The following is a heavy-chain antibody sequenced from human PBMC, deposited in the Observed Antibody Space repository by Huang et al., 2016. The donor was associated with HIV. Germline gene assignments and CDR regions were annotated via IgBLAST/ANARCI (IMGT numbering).Heavy chain of an antibody. CDR3: ATGFDVFFDF. Sequence: QVQLVQSRAEVKKPGASVKVSCKVSDYTLTELSIHWVRQTPGKGLEWMRGCDPEMGETIYAQKFQGRVTMTEDTSTETAFMELSGLRPEDTAVYYCATGFDVFFDFWGQGTLVTVSS. J-gene: IGHJ4*02. CDR2: CDPEMGET. V-gene: IGHV1-24*01. D-gene: IGHD3-9*01. CDR1: DYTLTELS.